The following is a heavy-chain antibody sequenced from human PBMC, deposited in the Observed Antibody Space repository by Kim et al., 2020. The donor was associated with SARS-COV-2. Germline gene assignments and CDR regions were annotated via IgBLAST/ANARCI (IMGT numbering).Heavy chain of an antibody. CDR1: GFTFSDYY. Sequence: GGSLRLSCAASGFTFSDYYMTWIRQAPGKGLEWVSYISSSGSYVNYADSVKGRFTISRDNAKNSLYLQMSSLRAEDTALYYCARVSFGDLSAYYFDLWGQGTLVTVSS. CDR2: ISSSGSYV. J-gene: IGHJ4*02. V-gene: IGHV3-11*01. CDR3: ARVSFGDLSAYYFDL. D-gene: IGHD3-10*01.